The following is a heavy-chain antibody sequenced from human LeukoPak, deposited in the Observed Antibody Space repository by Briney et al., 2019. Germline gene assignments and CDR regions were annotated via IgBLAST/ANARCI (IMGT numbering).Heavy chain of an antibody. CDR2: INHSGGT. V-gene: IGHV4-34*01. CDR1: GGSFSGYY. CDR3: AREIKGGYCSSTSCYAPPYYYYYMDV. D-gene: IGHD2-2*01. J-gene: IGHJ6*03. Sequence: ASETLSLTCAVYGGSFSGYYWSWICQPPGKGLEWIGEINHSGGTNYNPSLKSRVTISVDTSKNQFSLKLSSVTAADTAVYYCAREIKGGYCSSTSCYAPPYYYYYMDVWGKGTTVTVSS.